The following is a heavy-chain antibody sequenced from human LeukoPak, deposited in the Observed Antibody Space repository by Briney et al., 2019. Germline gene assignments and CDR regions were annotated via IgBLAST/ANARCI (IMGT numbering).Heavy chain of an antibody. CDR3: AAVGATTGSFDY. CDR1: GFTFTSSA. D-gene: IGHD1-26*01. J-gene: IGHJ4*02. Sequence: SVKVSCKASGFTFTSSAMQWVRQARGQRLEWIGWIVVGSGNTNYAQKFQERVTITRDMSTSTAYMELSSLRSEDTAVYYCAAVGATTGSFDYWGQGTLVTVSS. CDR2: IVVGSGNT. V-gene: IGHV1-58*02.